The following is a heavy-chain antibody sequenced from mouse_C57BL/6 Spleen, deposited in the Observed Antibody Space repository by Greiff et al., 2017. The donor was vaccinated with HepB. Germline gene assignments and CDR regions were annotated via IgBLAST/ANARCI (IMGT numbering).Heavy chain of an antibody. J-gene: IGHJ2*01. CDR3: ARQNSNYGLFDY. Sequence: EVKLMESGGDLVKPGGSLKLSCAASGFTFSSYGMSWVRQTPDKRLEWVATISSGGSYTYYPDSVKGRFTISRDNAKNTLYLQMSSLKSEDTAMYYCARQNSNYGLFDYWGQGTTLTVSS. CDR1: GFTFSSYG. V-gene: IGHV5-6*01. D-gene: IGHD2-5*01. CDR2: ISSGGSYT.